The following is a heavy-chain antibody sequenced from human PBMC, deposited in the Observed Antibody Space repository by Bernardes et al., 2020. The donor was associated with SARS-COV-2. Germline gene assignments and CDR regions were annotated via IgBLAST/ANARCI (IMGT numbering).Heavy chain of an antibody. J-gene: IGHJ6*02. V-gene: IGHV3-21*01. Sequence: GGTLRLSCAASGFTFSSYSMNWVRQAPGKGLEWVSSISSSSSYIYYADSVKGRFTISRDNAKNSLYLQMNSLRAEDTAVYYCARDQGSSSWYYYYGMDVWGQGTTVTVSS. CDR3: ARDQGSSSWYYYYGMDV. CDR1: GFTFSSYS. CDR2: ISSSSSYI. D-gene: IGHD6-13*01.